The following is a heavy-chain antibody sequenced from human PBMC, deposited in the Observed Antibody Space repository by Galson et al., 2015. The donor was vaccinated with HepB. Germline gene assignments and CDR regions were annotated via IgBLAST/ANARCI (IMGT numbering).Heavy chain of an antibody. D-gene: IGHD1-1*01. V-gene: IGHV3-30*18. CDR1: GFAFYNYG. Sequence: SLRLSCAASGFAFYNYGMHWVRQAPGKGLEWVAVISYDGSIKFYADSVKGRSTISRDSSMNTLYLQMNGLRVEDTALYFCAKPFSRYTTRGEGNYFDSWGQGVLVTVSS. CDR3: AKPFSRYTTRGEGNYFDS. J-gene: IGHJ4*02. CDR2: ISYDGSIK.